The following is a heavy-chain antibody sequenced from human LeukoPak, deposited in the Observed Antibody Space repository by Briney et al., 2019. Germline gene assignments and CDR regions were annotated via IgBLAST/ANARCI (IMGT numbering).Heavy chain of an antibody. CDR3: AKAVREFREPLAY. Sequence: GGSLRLSCAASGFTFSSYAMSWARQAPGKGLEWVSAINDRGSSTYYADSVKGRFTISRDNSKNTLYLQMNSLRAEDTAIYYCAKAVREFREPLAYWGQGTLVTVSS. J-gene: IGHJ4*02. D-gene: IGHD1-26*01. CDR1: GFTFSSYA. CDR2: INDRGSST. V-gene: IGHV3-23*01.